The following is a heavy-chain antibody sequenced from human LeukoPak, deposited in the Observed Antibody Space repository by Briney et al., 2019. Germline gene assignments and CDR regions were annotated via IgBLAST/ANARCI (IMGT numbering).Heavy chain of an antibody. CDR1: ESTFTGSL. Sequence: GESLQISWIGSESTFTGSLVPGSRQMPGKGLEWMGIIYPGDSDTGYSPSFQGQVTISGDKSISTASLQWSSLKASDTAMYYCARHSYSKYDQDVFVIW. CDR3: ARHSYSKYDQDVFVI. D-gene: IGHD4-11*01. J-gene: IGHJ3*02. CDR2: IYPGDSDT. V-gene: IGHV5-51*01.